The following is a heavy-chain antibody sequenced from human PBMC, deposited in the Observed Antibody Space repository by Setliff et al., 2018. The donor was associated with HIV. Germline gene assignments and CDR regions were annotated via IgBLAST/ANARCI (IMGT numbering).Heavy chain of an antibody. D-gene: IGHD6-19*01. V-gene: IGHV1-18*04. CDR3: ARAAVAGPWRKLDY. CDR2: ISAYNGNT. J-gene: IGHJ4*02. Sequence: ASVKVSCKASGDSGDTFNKFAITWVRQAPGQGLEWMGRISAYNGNTDHAQRLQGRVTMTTDTSTRTAYMELRSLRSDDTAVYYCARAAVAGPWRKLDYWGQGTLVTVSS. CDR1: GDSGDTFNKFA.